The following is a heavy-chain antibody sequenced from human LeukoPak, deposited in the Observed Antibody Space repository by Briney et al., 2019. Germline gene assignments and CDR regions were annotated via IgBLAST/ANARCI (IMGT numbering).Heavy chain of an antibody. CDR2: IYTSGST. Sequence: PSETLSLTCTVSGGSISSGSYYWSWIRQPAGKGLEWIGRIYTSGSTNYNPSLKSRVTISVDTSKNQLSLKLSSVTAADTAVYYRARDSVGSYYYYYMDVWGKGTTVTVSS. CDR3: ARDSVGSYYYYYMDV. D-gene: IGHD1-26*01. CDR1: GGSISSGSYY. V-gene: IGHV4-61*02. J-gene: IGHJ6*03.